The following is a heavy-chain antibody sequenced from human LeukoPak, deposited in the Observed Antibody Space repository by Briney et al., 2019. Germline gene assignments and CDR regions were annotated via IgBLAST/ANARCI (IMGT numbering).Heavy chain of an antibody. D-gene: IGHD3-10*01. Sequence: PGGSLRLSCAASGFTFSSYEMNWVRQAPGKGLEWVSYISSSGSTIYYADSVKGRFTISRDNAKNSLYLQMNSLRAEDTAVYYCVRDPNHSKVRPTGDYWGQGTLVTVSS. V-gene: IGHV3-48*03. CDR1: GFTFSSYE. CDR3: VRDPNHSKVRPTGDY. J-gene: IGHJ4*02. CDR2: ISSSGSTI.